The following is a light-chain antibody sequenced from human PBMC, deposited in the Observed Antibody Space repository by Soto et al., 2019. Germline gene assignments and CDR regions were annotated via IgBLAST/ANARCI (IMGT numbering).Light chain of an antibody. J-gene: IGKJ1*01. V-gene: IGKV3-15*01. Sequence: DIVLTQSPATLSVSPGERATLSCRASQSVSSNLAWYQHKPGQAPRLLIYGASTRATGIPARFSGSGSGTEFTLTISSLEPEDFAVYYCQQRSNWPRTFGQGTKVDIK. CDR1: QSVSSN. CDR3: QQRSNWPRT. CDR2: GAS.